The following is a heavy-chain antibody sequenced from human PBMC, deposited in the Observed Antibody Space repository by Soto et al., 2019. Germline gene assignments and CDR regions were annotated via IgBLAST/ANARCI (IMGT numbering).Heavy chain of an antibody. CDR2: SNHRGST. V-gene: IGHV4-34*01. Sequence: PSETLSLTCAVHGGSFSGYFWTWIRQPPGKGLEWIGESNHRGSTSYNPSLTSRVTISVDTSKSQFSLKLSSVTAADTAVYYCSRRGPTYSCSGSHSGFIDFWGQGTLVTVSS. CDR3: SRRGPTYSCSGSHSGFIDF. J-gene: IGHJ4*02. CDR1: GGSFSGYF. D-gene: IGHD3-10*01.